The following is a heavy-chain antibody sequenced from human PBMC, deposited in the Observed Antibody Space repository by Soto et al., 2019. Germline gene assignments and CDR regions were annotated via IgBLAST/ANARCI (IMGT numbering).Heavy chain of an antibody. D-gene: IGHD3-3*01. J-gene: IGHJ5*02. CDR2: IYYSGST. V-gene: IGHV4-39*01. Sequence: SETLSLTCTVSGGSISSSSYYWGWIRQPPGKGLEWIGSIYYSGSTYYNPSLKSRVTISVDTSKNQFSLKLSSVTAADTAVYYCARLTTQGVVRGFDPWGKGTLVTVSS. CDR1: GGSISSSSYY. CDR3: ARLTTQGVVRGFDP.